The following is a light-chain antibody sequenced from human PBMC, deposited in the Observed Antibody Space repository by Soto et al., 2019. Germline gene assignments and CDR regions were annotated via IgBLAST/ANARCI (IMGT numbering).Light chain of an antibody. V-gene: IGKV3-11*01. CDR2: ATS. J-gene: IGKJ4*01. Sequence: EIVLTQSPDTLSLSPGERATLSCRASQSVSSSLAWYQQKPGQAPRLLVYATSNRATGIPARFSGSRSGAEFTPPTSSLQSEEFAVYYRQHYVNWPRTFGGGTKVDI. CDR1: QSVSSS. CDR3: QHYVNWPRT.